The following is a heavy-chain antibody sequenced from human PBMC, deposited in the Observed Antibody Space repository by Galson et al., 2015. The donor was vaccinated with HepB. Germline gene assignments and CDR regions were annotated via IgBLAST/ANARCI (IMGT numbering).Heavy chain of an antibody. J-gene: IGHJ4*02. CDR2: INQDGAKK. D-gene: IGHD3-22*01. CDR1: GFTFSSYW. CDR3: ARDSTYYDGSAYYDNLDS. Sequence: SLRLSCAASGFTFSSYWMTWVRQAPGKGLEWVANINQDGAKKNYVDSVKGRFTISRDNAKNSLYLEMYSLRAEDTAMYHCARDSTYYDGSAYYDNLDSWGQGTLVTVSS. V-gene: IGHV3-7*03.